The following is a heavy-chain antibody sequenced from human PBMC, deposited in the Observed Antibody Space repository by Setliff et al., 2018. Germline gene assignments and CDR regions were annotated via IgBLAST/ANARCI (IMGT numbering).Heavy chain of an antibody. V-gene: IGHV1-2*06. CDR3: AKQGYSDSLYAFDV. J-gene: IGHJ3*01. D-gene: IGHD3-16*02. CDR1: GYTFTTYA. Sequence: ASVKVSCKTSGYTFTTYAVSWMRQAPGQGLELMGRIHPNTGSTNYLQDFQGRVTITRDTSIYTVYMELTGLTSGDTAVYYCAKQGYSDSLYAFDVWGQGTVVTVSS. CDR2: IHPNTGST.